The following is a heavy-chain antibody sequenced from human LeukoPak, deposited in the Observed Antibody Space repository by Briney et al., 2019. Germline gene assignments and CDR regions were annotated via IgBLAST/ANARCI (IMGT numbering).Heavy chain of an antibody. D-gene: IGHD3-10*01. Sequence: SETLSLTCTVSGGSISSYYWSWIRQPPGKGLEWIGYIYYSGSTNCNPSLKSRVTISVDTSKNQFSLRLSSVTAADTAVYYCARDRSYYNSGSYGGVFDYWGQGALVTVSS. V-gene: IGHV4-59*01. CDR1: GGSISSYY. CDR3: ARDRSYYNSGSYGGVFDY. J-gene: IGHJ4*02. CDR2: IYYSGST.